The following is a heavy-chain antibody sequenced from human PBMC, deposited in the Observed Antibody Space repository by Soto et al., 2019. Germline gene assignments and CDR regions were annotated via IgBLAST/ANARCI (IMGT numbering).Heavy chain of an antibody. CDR1: GGTFRNYP. J-gene: IGHJ4*02. V-gene: IGHV1-69*02. CDR3: ARGPLVVLNYFES. Sequence: QVQLVQSGTEVKKPGSSVKVSCKASGGTFRNYPINWVRQATGQGLEWMGSIFPLTDIPDYAQNFQTRLTISADKSTSTAYMELSSLTYDDTAMYFCARGPLVVLNYFESWGQGTLVTVSS. CDR2: IFPLTDIP.